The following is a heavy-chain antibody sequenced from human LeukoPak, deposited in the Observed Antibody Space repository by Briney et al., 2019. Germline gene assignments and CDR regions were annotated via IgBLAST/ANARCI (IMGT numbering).Heavy chain of an antibody. CDR1: GGSISSYY. CDR2: IYYSGST. V-gene: IGHV4-59*01. J-gene: IGHJ4*02. CDR3: AYTSPIGSGWYLDH. D-gene: IGHD6-19*01. Sequence: PSETLSLTCTVSGGSISSYYWSWIRQPPGKGLEWIGYIYYSGSTNYNPSLKSRVTISVDTSKNQFSLKLSSVTAADTAVYYCAYTSPIGSGWYLDHWGQGTLVTVSS.